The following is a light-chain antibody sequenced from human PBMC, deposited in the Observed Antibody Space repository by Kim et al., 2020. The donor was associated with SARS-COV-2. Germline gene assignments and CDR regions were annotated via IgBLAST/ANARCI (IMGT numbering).Light chain of an antibody. V-gene: IGKV1D-12*01. CDR2: AAS. Sequence: ASVGDRVTITCRASQGINNWLAWYQQKPGKAPKLLIFAASSLRRGVPSRFSGSGSGTDFTLTINSLQPEDFATYYCQQTNSFPRLTFGGGTKVDIK. CDR3: QQTNSFPRLT. CDR1: QGINNW. J-gene: IGKJ4*01.